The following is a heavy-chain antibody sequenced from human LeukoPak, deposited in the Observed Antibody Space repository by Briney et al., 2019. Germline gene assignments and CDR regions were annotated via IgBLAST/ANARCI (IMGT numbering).Heavy chain of an antibody. Sequence: GGSLRLSCAASGFTFSSYSMNWVRQAPGKGLEWVANIKQDGSEKYYVDSVKGRFTISRDNAKNSLYLQMNSLRAEDTAVYYCARGHYYDNWIWGQGTMVTVSS. CDR1: GFTFSSYS. V-gene: IGHV3-7*01. CDR2: IKQDGSEK. J-gene: IGHJ3*02. D-gene: IGHD3-22*01. CDR3: ARGHYYDNWI.